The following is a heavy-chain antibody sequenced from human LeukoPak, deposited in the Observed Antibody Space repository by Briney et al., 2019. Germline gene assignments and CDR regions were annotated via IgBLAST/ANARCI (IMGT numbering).Heavy chain of an antibody. CDR1: GFTFSSYS. V-gene: IGHV3-21*01. CDR2: ISSSSSYI. CDR3: ARSVPGGTGWMGSIDY. D-gene: IGHD6-19*01. J-gene: IGHJ4*02. Sequence: GGSLRLSCAASGFTFSSYSMNWVRQAPGKGLEWVSSISSSSSYIYYADSVKGRFTISRDNAKNSLYLQMNSLRAGDTAVYYCARSVPGGTGWMGSIDYWGQGTLVTVSS.